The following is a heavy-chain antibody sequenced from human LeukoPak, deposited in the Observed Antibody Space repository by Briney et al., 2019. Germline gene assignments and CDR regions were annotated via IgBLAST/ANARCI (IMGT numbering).Heavy chain of an antibody. CDR3: ARHIDTDNAFDI. D-gene: IGHD2-2*02. CDR1: GYSFTTNW. Sequence: GESLQISCKGSGYSFTTNWIAWVRPMPGKGLEWMGIIYPGDSDTRYSPSFQGQVTISADKSISTAYLQWSSLKASDTAMYYCARHIDTDNAFDIWGQGTMVTVSS. J-gene: IGHJ3*02. CDR2: IYPGDSDT. V-gene: IGHV5-51*01.